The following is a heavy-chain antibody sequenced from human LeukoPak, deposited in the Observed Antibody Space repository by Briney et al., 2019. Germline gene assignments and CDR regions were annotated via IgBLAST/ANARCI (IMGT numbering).Heavy chain of an antibody. CDR3: AKDRLGFDWSLRRGV. CDR1: GFTFSSYG. J-gene: IGHJ6*04. V-gene: IGHV3-23*01. Sequence: GGTLRLSCAASGFTFSSYGMSWVRQAPGKGLEWVSAISGRGGSTYYADSVKGRFTISRDNSKNTLYLQMNSLRAEDTAVYYCAKDRLGFDWSLRRGVWGKGTTVTISS. D-gene: IGHD3-9*01. CDR2: ISGRGGST.